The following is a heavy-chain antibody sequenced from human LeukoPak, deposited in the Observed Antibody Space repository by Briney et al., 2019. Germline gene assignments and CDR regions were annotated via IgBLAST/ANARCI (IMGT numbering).Heavy chain of an antibody. V-gene: IGHV4-39*01. D-gene: IGHD7-27*01. CDR3: ARHPGSPFTGVSYFDL. J-gene: IGHJ4*02. CDR2: IYYRGST. Sequence: PSETLSLTCSVSADSTSSTAYYWGWVRQPPGKGLDWLGSIYYRGSTFSNPSLNIRVTMSVDTSKNQFSLNLRSVTAADTAVYYCARHPGSPFTGVSYFDLWGQGTLVTVSS. CDR1: ADSTSSTAYY.